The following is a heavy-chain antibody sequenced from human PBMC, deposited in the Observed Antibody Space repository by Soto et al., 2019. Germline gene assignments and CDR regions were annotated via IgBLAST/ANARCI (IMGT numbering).Heavy chain of an antibody. CDR3: AREPRGNYYDSSGIDY. CDR1: GGSFSGYY. V-gene: IGHV4-34*01. J-gene: IGHJ4*02. CDR2: INHSGST. D-gene: IGHD3-22*01. Sequence: SETLSLTCAVYGGSFSGYYWSWIRQPPGKGLEWIGEINHSGSTNYNPSLKSRVTISVDTSKNQFSLKLSSVTAADTAVYYCAREPRGNYYDSSGIDYWGQGTLVTVSS.